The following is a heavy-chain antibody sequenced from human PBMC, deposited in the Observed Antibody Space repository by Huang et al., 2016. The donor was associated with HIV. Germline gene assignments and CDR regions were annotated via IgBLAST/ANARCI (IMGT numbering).Heavy chain of an antibody. CDR2: INPKRGGT. D-gene: IGHD6-6*01. CDR1: GYTFTDSN. J-gene: IGHJ4*02. Sequence: QVQLVQSGAEVKNPGASVRVSCKASGYTFTDSNIHWVRQAPGQGLGWMGWINPKRGGTIYAQRFQGRSTMTRDTTISTVHMDLRRIQSDDTAVYFCARDWSFGSSTSPADWGQGTLVTVSS. CDR3: ARDWSFGSSTSPAD. V-gene: IGHV1-2*02.